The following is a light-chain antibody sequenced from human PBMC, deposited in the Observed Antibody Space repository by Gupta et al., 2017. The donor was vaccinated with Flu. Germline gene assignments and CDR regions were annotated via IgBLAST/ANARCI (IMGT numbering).Light chain of an antibody. CDR2: EVN. Sequence: QSALTQPASVSGSPGQSLTISCTGTSSDIGAYDYVSWYQQYPGKAPKLVIFEVNGLPAGVSGRFSGSKSGHTASLTIAGLQTEDEADYFCSSDTTVNTLVFGGGTKLTVL. V-gene: IGLV2-14*01. J-gene: IGLJ3*02. CDR1: SSDIGAYDY. CDR3: SSDTTVNTLV.